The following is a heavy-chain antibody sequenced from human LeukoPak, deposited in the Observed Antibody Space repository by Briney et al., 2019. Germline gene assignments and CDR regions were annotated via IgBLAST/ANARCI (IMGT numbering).Heavy chain of an antibody. J-gene: IGHJ4*02. Sequence: PGGSLRLSCAASGFTFSSYAMSWVRQAPGKGLEWVSAISGSGGSTYYADSVKGRFTISRDNSKNTLYLQMNSLRAGDTAVYYCAKDGAGSQSYCSSTSCYVDYWGQGTLVTVSS. D-gene: IGHD2-2*01. V-gene: IGHV3-23*01. CDR2: ISGSGGST. CDR3: AKDGAGSQSYCSSTSCYVDY. CDR1: GFTFSSYA.